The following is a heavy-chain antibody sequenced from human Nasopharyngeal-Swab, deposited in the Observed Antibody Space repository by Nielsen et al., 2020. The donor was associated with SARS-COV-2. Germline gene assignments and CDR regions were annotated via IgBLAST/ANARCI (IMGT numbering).Heavy chain of an antibody. CDR3: ASNGIRFLEWLLAQPLDY. D-gene: IGHD3-3*01. CDR2: ISYDGSNK. J-gene: IGHJ4*02. Sequence: RPPPGKGLEWVAVISYDGSNKYYADSVKGRFTISRDNSKNTLYLQMNSLRAEDTAVYYCASNGIRFLEWLLAQPLDYWGQGTLVTVSS. V-gene: IGHV3-30-3*01.